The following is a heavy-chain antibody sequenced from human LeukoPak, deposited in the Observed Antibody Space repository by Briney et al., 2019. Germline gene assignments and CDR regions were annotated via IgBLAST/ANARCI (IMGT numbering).Heavy chain of an antibody. V-gene: IGHV3-9*01. CDR2: ISWNSGSI. Sequence: PGGSLRLSCAASGFTFDDYAMHWVRQAPGKGLEWVSGISWNSGSIGYADSVKGRFTISRDNAKNSLYLQMNSLRAEDTALYYCARGWSILRGGSNWFDPWGQGTLVTVSS. J-gene: IGHJ5*02. D-gene: IGHD1-26*01. CDR3: ARGWSILRGGSNWFDP. CDR1: GFTFDDYA.